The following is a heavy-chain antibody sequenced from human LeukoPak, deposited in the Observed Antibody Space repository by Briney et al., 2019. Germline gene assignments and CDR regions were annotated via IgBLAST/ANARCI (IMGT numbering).Heavy chain of an antibody. D-gene: IGHD1-26*01. CDR1: GFTFSSYG. Sequence: QPGGALRLSCTASGFTFSSYGMHWARQAPGKGLEAVAVISYDGSNKYYVGSVKGRFTISRDNSENTLYLQMNSLRPEDTAVYYCAKDLRSMAATGAGDYWGQGTLVTVSS. V-gene: IGHV3-30*18. CDR3: AKDLRSMAATGAGDY. CDR2: ISYDGSNK. J-gene: IGHJ4*02.